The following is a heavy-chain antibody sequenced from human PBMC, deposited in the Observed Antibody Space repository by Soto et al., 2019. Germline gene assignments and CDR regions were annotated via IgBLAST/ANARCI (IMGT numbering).Heavy chain of an antibody. Sequence: KPSETLSLTCSASGGSITSSSHFWGWVRQPPGKGLEWIGTIYFTGNTYYTPSLKSRLTMSIDTSKNEFSLRLNSVTAAGTAVYYCAGQTFTIAAASYGRSNWFDPWGPGTLVTVSS. D-gene: IGHD6-25*01. CDR2: IYFTGNT. CDR1: GGSITSSSHF. V-gene: IGHV4-39*01. J-gene: IGHJ5*02. CDR3: AGQTFTIAAASYGRSNWFDP.